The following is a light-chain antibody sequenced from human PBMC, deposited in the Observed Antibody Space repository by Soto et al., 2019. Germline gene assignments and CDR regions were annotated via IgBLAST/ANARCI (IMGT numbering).Light chain of an antibody. CDR3: LQHSSYPLT. Sequence: DIQMTQSPSAMSASVGDRVSITYRASQGLSNYLAWFQQKPGKVPKRLLYAASSLQSWVPSRFSGRGSGTEFTLTISSLQPEDLATYYCLQHSSYPLTVSGGTKVVIK. V-gene: IGKV1-17*03. CDR2: AAS. CDR1: QGLSNY. J-gene: IGKJ4*01.